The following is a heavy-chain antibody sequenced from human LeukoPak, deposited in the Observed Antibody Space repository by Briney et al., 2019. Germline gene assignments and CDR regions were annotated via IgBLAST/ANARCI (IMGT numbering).Heavy chain of an antibody. Sequence: ASVKVSCKASGYTFTSYGISWVRQAPGQELEWMGWISAYNGNTNYAQKLQGRVTMTTDTSTSTAYMKLRSLRSDDTAVYYCARVLRSGSLYNWFDPWGQGTLVTVSS. J-gene: IGHJ5*02. CDR3: ARVLRSGSLYNWFDP. CDR1: GYTFTSYG. D-gene: IGHD3-10*01. CDR2: ISAYNGNT. V-gene: IGHV1-18*01.